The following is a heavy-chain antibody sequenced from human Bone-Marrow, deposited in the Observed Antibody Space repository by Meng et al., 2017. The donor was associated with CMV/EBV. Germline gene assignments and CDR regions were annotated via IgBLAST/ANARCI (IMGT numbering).Heavy chain of an antibody. CDR1: GGTFSSYA. CDR2: IIPIFGTA. Sequence: QVQAVQSGDEVKRSGSSGKSSGKAAGGTFSSYAISWVRQAPGQGLEWMGGIIPIFGTANYAQKFQGRVTITADESTSTAYMELSSLRSEDTAVYYCARGLRPRYWFDPWGQGTLVTVSS. V-gene: IGHV1-69*12. D-gene: IGHD5-12*01. CDR3: ARGLRPRYWFDP. J-gene: IGHJ5*02.